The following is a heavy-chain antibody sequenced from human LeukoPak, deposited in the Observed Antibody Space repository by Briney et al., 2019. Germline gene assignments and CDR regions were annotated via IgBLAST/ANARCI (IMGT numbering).Heavy chain of an antibody. D-gene: IGHD2-8*01. V-gene: IGHV3-21*01. CDR2: ISSSSSYI. CDR1: GFTFSSYS. J-gene: IGHJ4*02. Sequence: GGSLRLSCAASGFTFSSYSMNWVRQAPGKGLEWVSSISSSSSYIYYADSVKGRFTISRDNAKNSLYLQMNSLRAEDTAVYYCARDHARYCTNGVCFWGVIDYWGQGTLVTVSS. CDR3: ARDHARYCTNGVCFWGVIDY.